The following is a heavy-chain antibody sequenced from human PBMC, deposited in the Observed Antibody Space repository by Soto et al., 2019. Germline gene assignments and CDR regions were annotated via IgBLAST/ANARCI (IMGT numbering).Heavy chain of an antibody. CDR3: ARGPLAHGDYIGTFDS. V-gene: IGHV1-3*01. J-gene: IGHJ4*02. Sequence: GASVKGSCKAFGDTITTYAMHLVRQAPGQRLEWIGWINAGNDNTKYSENFQDRVTFTWDTSASTAYMEVSSLTSEDTAVYFCARGPLAHGDYIGTFDSWGQGTLVTVS. CDR2: INAGNDNT. D-gene: IGHD4-17*01. CDR1: GDTITTYA.